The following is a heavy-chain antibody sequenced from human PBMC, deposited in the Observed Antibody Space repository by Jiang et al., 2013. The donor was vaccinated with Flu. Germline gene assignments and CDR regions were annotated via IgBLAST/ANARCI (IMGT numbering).Heavy chain of an antibody. Sequence: LLKPSETLSLTCAVYGGSFSGYYWSWIRQPPGKGLEWIGEINHSGSTNYNPSLKSRVTISVDTSKNQFSLKLSSVTAADTAVYYCAEIVCSSTSCYRNVWGQGTTVT. CDR2: INHSGST. D-gene: IGHD2-2*01. CDR1: GGSFSGYY. J-gene: IGHJ6*02. CDR3: AEIVCSSTSCYRNV. V-gene: IGHV4-34*01.